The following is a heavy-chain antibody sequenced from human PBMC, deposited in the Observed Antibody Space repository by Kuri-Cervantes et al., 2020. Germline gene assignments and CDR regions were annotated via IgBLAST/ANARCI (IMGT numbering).Heavy chain of an antibody. V-gene: IGHV4-31*03. CDR2: IYYSGST. J-gene: IGHJ4*02. D-gene: IGHD3-10*01. Sequence: SETLSLTCTVSGGSISSGDYYWSWIRQHPGKGLEWIGYIYYSGSTYYNPSLKSRATISVDTSKNQFSLRLSSVTAADTAVYYCAGGSGSYSQTYIDYWGQGTLVTVSS. CDR3: AGGSGSYSQTYIDY. CDR1: GGSISSGDYY.